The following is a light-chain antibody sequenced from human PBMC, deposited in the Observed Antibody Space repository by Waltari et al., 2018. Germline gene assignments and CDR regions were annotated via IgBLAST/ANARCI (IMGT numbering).Light chain of an antibody. CDR3: QQYGSSVMYT. V-gene: IGKV3-20*01. Sequence: EFVLTQSPDTLSLSPGERATLSCRASQSLTSRYIAWYQQKPGQAPRLLIYGASSRAAGIPDRFSGSGSGTDFTLTISRLEPEDFAVYYCQQYGSSVMYTFGQGTKLETK. CDR1: QSLTSRY. J-gene: IGKJ2*01. CDR2: GAS.